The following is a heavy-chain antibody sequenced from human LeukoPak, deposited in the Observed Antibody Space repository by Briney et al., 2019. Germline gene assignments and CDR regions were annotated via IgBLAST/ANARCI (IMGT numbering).Heavy chain of an antibody. CDR2: IYNSGNT. CDR3: ARHSDPPGNPRNFDY. Sequence: SQTLSLTCTVSGGSISSGGYYWSWIRQHPGKGLEWIGYIYNSGNTNYNPSLKSRVTMSGDTSKNQFSLRLTSVTAADTAVYYCARHSDPPGNPRNFDYWGQGILVTVSS. D-gene: IGHD1-14*01. J-gene: IGHJ4*02. CDR1: GGSISSGGYY. V-gene: IGHV4-31*03.